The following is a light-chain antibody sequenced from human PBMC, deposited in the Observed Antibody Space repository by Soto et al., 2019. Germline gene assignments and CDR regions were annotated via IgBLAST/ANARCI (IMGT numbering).Light chain of an antibody. Sequence: EIVLTQSPGTLSLSPGERATLSCRARRILSNNIYLAWYQQKPGQAPRLLIYGASSRATGIPNRFSGSGSGTDFTLTISRLEPEDFAVYYCQHYDNSPPSVTFGPGTKVDIK. V-gene: IGKV3-20*01. CDR2: GAS. CDR3: QHYDNSPPSVT. J-gene: IGKJ3*01. CDR1: RILSNNIY.